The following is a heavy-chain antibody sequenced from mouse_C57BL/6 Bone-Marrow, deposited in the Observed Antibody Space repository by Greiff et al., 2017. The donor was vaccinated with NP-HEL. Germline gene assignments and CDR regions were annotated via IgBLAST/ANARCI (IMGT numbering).Heavy chain of an antibody. Sequence: LVEPGASVKISCKASGYSFTSYYIHWVKQRPGQGLEWIGWIYPGSGNTKYNEKFKGKATLTADTSSSTAYMQLSSLTSEDSAVYYCARRKVGLLLDYWGQGTTLTVSS. CDR1: GYSFTSYY. V-gene: IGHV1-66*01. CDR2: IYPGSGNT. D-gene: IGHD2-3*01. CDR3: ARRKVGLLLDY. J-gene: IGHJ2*01.